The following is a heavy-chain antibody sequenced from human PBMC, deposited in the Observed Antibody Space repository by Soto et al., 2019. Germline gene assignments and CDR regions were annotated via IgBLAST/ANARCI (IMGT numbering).Heavy chain of an antibody. Sequence: SVKVSCKASGGTFSSYAITWVRQAPGQGLEWMGGIIPIFGTANYAQKFQGRVTITADKSTSTAFMELSSLRSDDTAVYYCARAVEEIVVVPAIWFDPWGQGTLVTVS. CDR3: ARAVEEIVVVPAIWFDP. J-gene: IGHJ5*02. V-gene: IGHV1-69*06. CDR2: IIPIFGTA. CDR1: GGTFSSYA. D-gene: IGHD2-2*01.